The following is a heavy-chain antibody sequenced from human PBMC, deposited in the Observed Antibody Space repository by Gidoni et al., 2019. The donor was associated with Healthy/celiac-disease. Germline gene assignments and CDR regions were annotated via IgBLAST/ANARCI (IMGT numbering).Heavy chain of an antibody. CDR3: ARLSRVAEASRGSFDY. Sequence: QLQLQESRPGLVKPSESLSLTCTVSGGSISSRSYYWGWIRQHPAKGLEWIGSLYYCGSTYYNPSLKRRVTISVDTSKKQFSLKLSSVTAADTAVYYCARLSRVAEASRGSFDYWGQGTLVTVSS. V-gene: IGHV4-39*01. J-gene: IGHJ4*02. CDR1: GGSISSRSYY. D-gene: IGHD6-13*01. CDR2: LYYCGST.